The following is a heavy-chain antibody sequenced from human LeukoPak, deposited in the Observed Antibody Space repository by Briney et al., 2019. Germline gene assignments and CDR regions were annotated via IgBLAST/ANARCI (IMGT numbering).Heavy chain of an antibody. D-gene: IGHD1-20*01. Sequence: SVKVSCKASGGTFSSYAISRVRQAPGQGLEWMGGIIPIFGTANYAQKFQGRVTITADESTSTACMELSSLRSEDTAVYYCARLITGSYYYYGMDVWGQGTTVTVSS. CDR1: GGTFSSYA. J-gene: IGHJ6*02. V-gene: IGHV1-69*01. CDR2: IIPIFGTA. CDR3: ARLITGSYYYYGMDV.